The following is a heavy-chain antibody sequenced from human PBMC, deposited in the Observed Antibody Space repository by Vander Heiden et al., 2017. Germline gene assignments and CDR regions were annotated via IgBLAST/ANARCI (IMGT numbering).Heavy chain of an antibody. CDR3: ARVNYDYVWGSYRQKSYYYYGMDV. CDR2: INSDGSSR. CDR1: GFTFSSYR. Sequence: EVQLGESGGGLGEPGGSLSLSCAASGFTFSSYRMHWVRQPPGQGLVWVSRINSDGSSRSYADSVKGRFTISRDNAKNTLYLQMNSLRAEDTAVYYCARVNYDYVWGSYRQKSYYYYGMDVWGQGTTVTVSS. J-gene: IGHJ6*02. D-gene: IGHD3-16*02. V-gene: IGHV3-74*01.